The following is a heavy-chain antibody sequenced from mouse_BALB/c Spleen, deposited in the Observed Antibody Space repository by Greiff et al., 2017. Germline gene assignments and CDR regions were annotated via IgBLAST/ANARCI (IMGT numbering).Heavy chain of an antibody. Sequence: EVQLQQSGPGLVKPSQSLSLTCTVTGYSITSDYAWNWIRQFPGNKLEWMGYISYSGSTSYNPSLKSRISITRDTSKNQFFLQLNSVTTEDTATYYCAKERDPYYYAMDYWGQGTSVTVSS. J-gene: IGHJ4*01. CDR2: ISYSGST. V-gene: IGHV3-2*02. CDR3: AKERDPYYYAMDY. D-gene: IGHD3-3*01. CDR1: GYSITSDYA.